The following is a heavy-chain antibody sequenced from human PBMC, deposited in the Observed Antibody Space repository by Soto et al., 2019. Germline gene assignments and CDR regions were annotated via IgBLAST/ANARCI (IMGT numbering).Heavy chain of an antibody. Sequence: PGGSLRLSCAASGFSFSIYAMMWVRQAPGKGQEWVAGMTGSGGDIRYADSVKGRFTISKDNSKNTLYLQMNSLRAEDTAIYYCAKDAVYNDGLWLVANWGQGTLVTVSS. V-gene: IGHV3-23*01. J-gene: IGHJ4*02. CDR1: GFSFSIYA. D-gene: IGHD5-12*01. CDR3: AKDAVYNDGLWLVAN. CDR2: MTGSGGDI.